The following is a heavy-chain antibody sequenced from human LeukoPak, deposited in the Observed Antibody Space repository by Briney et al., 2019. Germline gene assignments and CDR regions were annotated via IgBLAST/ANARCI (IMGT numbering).Heavy chain of an antibody. V-gene: IGHV3-30*01. Sequence: GGSLRLSCAASGFTFSSYAMHWVRQAPGKGLEWVAVISYDGSNKYYADSVKGRFTISRDNSKNTLYLQMNSLRAEDTAVYYCARDARAARPGYYFDYWGQGTLVTVSS. D-gene: IGHD6-6*01. CDR2: ISYDGSNK. CDR1: GFTFSSYA. J-gene: IGHJ4*02. CDR3: ARDARAARPGYYFDY.